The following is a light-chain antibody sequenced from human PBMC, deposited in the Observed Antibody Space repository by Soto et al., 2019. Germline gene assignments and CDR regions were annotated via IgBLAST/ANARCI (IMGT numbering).Light chain of an antibody. Sequence: DIQMTQSPSTLSASVGDRVTITCRASQSLNSLLAWYQQKPARAAKLLIYDASTLESGVPSRFSGSGSGTEFSLTISSLQTDDFATYYCQQYNSYSSWTFGQGTKVDIK. V-gene: IGKV1-5*01. CDR3: QQYNSYSSWT. J-gene: IGKJ1*01. CDR1: QSLNSL. CDR2: DAS.